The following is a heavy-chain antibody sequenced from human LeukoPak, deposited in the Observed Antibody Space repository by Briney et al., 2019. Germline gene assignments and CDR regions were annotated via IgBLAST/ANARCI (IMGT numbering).Heavy chain of an antibody. Sequence: GGSLRLSCAASGFTFSSYEMNWVRQGPGKGLEWVSYISSSGSTIYYADSVKGRFTISRDNAKNSLYLQMTSLRVEDTAVYYCARDLWYSSSWYGAGYFDYWGQGTLVTVSS. J-gene: IGHJ4*02. V-gene: IGHV3-48*03. D-gene: IGHD6-13*01. CDR2: ISSSGSTI. CDR3: ARDLWYSSSWYGAGYFDY. CDR1: GFTFSSYE.